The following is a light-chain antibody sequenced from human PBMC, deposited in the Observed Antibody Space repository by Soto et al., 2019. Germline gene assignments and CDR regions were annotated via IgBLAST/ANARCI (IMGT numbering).Light chain of an antibody. CDR3: QQYGSSIYT. CDR2: GAS. Sequence: EIVSTQSPGTLSLSPGERATLSCRASQSVSSSYLAWYQQKPGQAPRLLIYGASSRATGIPDRFSGSGSGTDFTLTISRLEPEDFAVYYCQQYGSSIYTFGQGTKLEIK. CDR1: QSVSSSY. V-gene: IGKV3-20*01. J-gene: IGKJ2*01.